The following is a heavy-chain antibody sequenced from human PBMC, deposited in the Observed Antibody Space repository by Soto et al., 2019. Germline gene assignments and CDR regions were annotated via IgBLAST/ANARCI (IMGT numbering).Heavy chain of an antibody. CDR3: ARDARNADYDY. Sequence: EVQLVESGGGLVQPGGSLKLSCAVSEFTFSSHAMNWVRQAPGKGLEWVAYIRGTRSIIYYADSVKRRFTISRDNAKNSLYLQMDSLRDEDTALYYCARDARNADYDYWGQGTLVTVSS. J-gene: IGHJ4*02. D-gene: IGHD3-16*01. V-gene: IGHV3-48*02. CDR2: IRGTRSII. CDR1: EFTFSSHA.